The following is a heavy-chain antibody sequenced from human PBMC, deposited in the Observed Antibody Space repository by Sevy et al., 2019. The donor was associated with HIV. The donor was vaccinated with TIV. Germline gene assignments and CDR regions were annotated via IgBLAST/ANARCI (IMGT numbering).Heavy chain of an antibody. V-gene: IGHV1-69*10. CDR1: GGTFSSHV. D-gene: IGHD3-16*02. Sequence: ASVKVSCKASGGTFSSHVINWVRQAPGQGLEWMGQLTPIRGKANYAQKFQGRVTFTADGSTTTAYMDLGSLRSEDTAVYYCAILPYDYIWGSSRYRYYFDDWGQGTLVTVSS. J-gene: IGHJ4*02. CDR3: AILPYDYIWGSSRYRYYFDD. CDR2: LTPIRGKA.